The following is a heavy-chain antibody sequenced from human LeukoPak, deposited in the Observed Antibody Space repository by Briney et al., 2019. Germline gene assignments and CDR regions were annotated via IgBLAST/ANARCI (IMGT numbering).Heavy chain of an antibody. V-gene: IGHV3-21*01. J-gene: IGHJ6*03. CDR2: IISSGSNI. CDR1: GFIFNVYT. Sequence: GGSLRLSCEASGFIFNVYTMNWVRQAPGEGLEWVSSIISSGSNIYYADSVKGRFTISRDNAKNSLSMQMNSLRAEDTAVYYCARDGTSYYGSGSYPYYMDVWGKGTTVTVSS. CDR3: ARDGTSYYGSGSYPYYMDV. D-gene: IGHD3-10*01.